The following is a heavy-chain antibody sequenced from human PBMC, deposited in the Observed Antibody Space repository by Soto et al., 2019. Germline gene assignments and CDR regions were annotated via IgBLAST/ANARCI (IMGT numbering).Heavy chain of an antibody. D-gene: IGHD4-4*01. Sequence: EVQLLESGGGLVQPGGSLRLSCATSGFSFINYAMSWVRQAPGKGLEWVAAITRVGYTYYLDSLKGRFTISRDNSDNTLYLQMNSLAAEDTAVYYCAKDLINSSNPYFDIWGQGTLVTVAS. CDR3: AKDLINSSNPYFDI. J-gene: IGHJ4*02. CDR2: ITRVGYT. CDR1: GFSFINYA. V-gene: IGHV3-23*01.